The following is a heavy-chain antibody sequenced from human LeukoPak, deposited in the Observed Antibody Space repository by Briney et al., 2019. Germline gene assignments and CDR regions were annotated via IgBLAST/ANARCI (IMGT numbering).Heavy chain of an antibody. CDR3: ARVRSGSYQDAFDI. V-gene: IGHV1-8*03. CDR2: MNPNSGNT. J-gene: IGHJ3*02. Sequence: ASVKVSCKASGYTFTSYDINWVRQATGQGLEWMGWMNPNSGNTGYAQKFQGRVTITRNTSVSTAYMELSSLRSEDTAVYYCARVRSGSYQDAFDIWGQGTMVTVSS. D-gene: IGHD1-26*01. CDR1: GYTFTSYD.